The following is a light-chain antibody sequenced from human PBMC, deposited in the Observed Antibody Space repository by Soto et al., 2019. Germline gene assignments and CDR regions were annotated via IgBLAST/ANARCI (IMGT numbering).Light chain of an antibody. J-gene: IGKJ3*01. Sequence: DIQMTQSPSSLSASVGDRVTITCRASQSISSYLNWYQQKPGKAPRLLIYAASSLQSGVPSRFSGSGSGTDFTLTISSLQHEDFAAYYCQQSYSTPPSFGHGTKVDIK. CDR1: QSISSY. CDR3: QQSYSTPPS. CDR2: AAS. V-gene: IGKV1-39*01.